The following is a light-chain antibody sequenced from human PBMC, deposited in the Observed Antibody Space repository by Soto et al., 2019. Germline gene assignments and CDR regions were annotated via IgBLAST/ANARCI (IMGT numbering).Light chain of an antibody. J-gene: IGKJ2*01. V-gene: IGKV1-33*01. CDR3: QQYDNLPYT. Sequence: DIQMTQPPSSLSASIGDRVTITCQASQDITNYLNWYQHKPGKAPKLLTYDASSLETGVPSRFSGSGSGTDFTFTINSLQPEDIATYFCQQYDNLPYTFGQGTKLEIK. CDR1: QDITNY. CDR2: DAS.